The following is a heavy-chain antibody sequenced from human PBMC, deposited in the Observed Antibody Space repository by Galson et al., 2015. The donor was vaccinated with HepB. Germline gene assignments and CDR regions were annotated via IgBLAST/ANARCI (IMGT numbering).Heavy chain of an antibody. CDR3: ASDYCSGGSCYQGIDY. V-gene: IGHV5-10-1*01. J-gene: IGHJ4*02. CDR1: GSSFTSYW. D-gene: IGHD2-15*01. Sequence: QSGAEVKKPGESLRISCKGSGSSFTSYWISWVRQMPGKGLEWMGRIDPSDSYTNYSPSFQGHVTISADKSISTAYLQWSSLKASDTAMYYCASDYCSGGSCYQGIDYWGQGTLVTVSS. CDR2: IDPSDSYT.